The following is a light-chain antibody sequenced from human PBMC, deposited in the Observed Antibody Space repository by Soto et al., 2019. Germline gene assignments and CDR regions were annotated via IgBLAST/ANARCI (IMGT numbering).Light chain of an antibody. CDR1: HNIKNA. J-gene: IGKJ2*01. Sequence: DIQMTQSPSSLSASVGDRLTITGRASHNIKNALNSYQHKPGRAPKLLIYGASALPNGVPSRFSGSGSGTHFTLTITGLQPADFATYFCQQGSSTPYTFGQGTKLEI. CDR2: GAS. V-gene: IGKV1-39*01. CDR3: QQGSSTPYT.